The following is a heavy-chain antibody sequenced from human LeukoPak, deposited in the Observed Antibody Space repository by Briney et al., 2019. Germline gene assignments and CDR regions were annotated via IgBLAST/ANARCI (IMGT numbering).Heavy chain of an antibody. V-gene: IGHV3-21*01. J-gene: IGHJ3*02. CDR2: ISSSSSYI. CDR1: GFTFSSYS. CDR3: ARSTSSGSHAFDI. D-gene: IGHD3-10*01. Sequence: GGSLRLSCAASGFTFSSYSMNWVRQAPGKGLEWVSSISSSSSYIYYADSVKGRFTISRDNAKNSLYLQMNSLRAEDTAVYYCARSTSSGSHAFDIWGQGTMVTVSS.